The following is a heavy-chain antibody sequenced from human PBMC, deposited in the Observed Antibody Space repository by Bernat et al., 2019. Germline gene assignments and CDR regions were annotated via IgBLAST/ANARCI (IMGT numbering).Heavy chain of an antibody. CDR2: ISYDGSNK. Sequence: QVQLVESGGGVVQPGRSLRLSCAASGFTFSSYAMHWVRQAPGKGLEWVAVISYDGSNKYYADSVKGRFTISRDNSKNTLYLQMNRLRAEDTALDYCARSYYYESSGYTPYFDDWGQGTLVTVSS. CDR1: GFTFSSYA. CDR3: ARSYYYESSGYTPYFDD. J-gene: IGHJ4*02. V-gene: IGHV3-30-3*01. D-gene: IGHD3-22*01.